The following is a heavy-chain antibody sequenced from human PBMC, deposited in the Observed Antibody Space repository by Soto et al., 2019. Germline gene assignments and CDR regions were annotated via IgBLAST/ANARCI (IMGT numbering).Heavy chain of an antibody. D-gene: IGHD5-12*01. J-gene: IGHJ4*02. Sequence: GGSLRLSCTASGFTFGDYAMSWFRQAPGKGLEWVGFIRSKAYGGTTEYAASVKGRFTISRDDSKSIAYLQMNSLKTEDTAVYYCTNPWDVATIHVWGQGTLVTVSS. V-gene: IGHV3-49*03. CDR3: TNPWDVATIHV. CDR2: IRSKAYGGTT. CDR1: GFTFGDYA.